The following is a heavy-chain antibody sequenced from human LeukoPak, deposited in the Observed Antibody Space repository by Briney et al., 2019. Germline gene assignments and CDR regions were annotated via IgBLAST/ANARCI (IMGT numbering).Heavy chain of an antibody. V-gene: IGHV3-23*01. Sequence: PGGSLRLSCEASGFSFSTVPMSWVRQVPGKGLECVSYIIASGDSAYYADSVRGRFTISRDNSKNTLYLQMDDLRAEDSAVYYCARGPPFDPWGQGTLVTVSS. CDR1: GFSFSTVP. CDR2: IIASGDSA. CDR3: ARGPPFDP. J-gene: IGHJ5*02.